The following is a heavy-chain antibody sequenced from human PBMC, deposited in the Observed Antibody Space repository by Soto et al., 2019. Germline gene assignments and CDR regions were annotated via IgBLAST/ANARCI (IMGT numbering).Heavy chain of an antibody. J-gene: IGHJ4*02. CDR1: GGPFSDYS. CDR3: APDPDYGTNSGLGLVDY. Sequence: QVQLVQSGAEVKKPGSSVKVSCKASGGPFSDYSINWVRQAPGQGREWMGGIIPIFATPIYAQRFQGRVTITADKSTRRAYMELSNLRSEDAGIYFCAPDPDYGTNSGLGLVDYWGQGTLVTVTS. CDR2: IIPIFATP. D-gene: IGHD4-17*01. V-gene: IGHV1-69*06.